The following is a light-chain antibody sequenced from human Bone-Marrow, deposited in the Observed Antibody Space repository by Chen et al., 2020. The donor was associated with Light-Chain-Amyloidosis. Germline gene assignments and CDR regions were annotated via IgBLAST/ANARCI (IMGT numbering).Light chain of an antibody. CDR2: EVT. J-gene: IGLJ1*01. Sequence: QSTLTQHASVSGSPGQTITSSCTGTSSDVGGDNHVSWYQQHPDKAPKLMIYEVTNRPSLVPARFSGSKSDNTASLTISGLPTEDEADYFCSSYTIANTLVFGSGTRVTVL. CDR1: SSDVGGDNH. V-gene: IGLV2-14*01. CDR3: SSYTIANTLV.